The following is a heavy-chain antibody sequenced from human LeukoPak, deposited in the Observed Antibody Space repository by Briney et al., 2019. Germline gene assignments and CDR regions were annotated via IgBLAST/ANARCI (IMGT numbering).Heavy chain of an antibody. CDR3: ARDNTAMDAFDI. CDR2: IYSGGST. CDR1: GFTVSSNY. D-gene: IGHD5-18*01. V-gene: IGHV3-53*01. Sequence: PGGSLRLSCAASGFTVSSNYMSWVRQAPGKGLEWVSVIYSGGSTYYADSVKGRFTISRDNSKSTLYLQMNSLRAEDTAVYYRARDNTAMDAFDIWGQGTMVTVSS. J-gene: IGHJ3*02.